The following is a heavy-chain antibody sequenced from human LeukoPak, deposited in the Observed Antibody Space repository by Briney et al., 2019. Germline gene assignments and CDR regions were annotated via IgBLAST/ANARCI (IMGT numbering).Heavy chain of an antibody. CDR3: AKGQWELPTDFDY. Sequence: GGSLRLSCAASGFTFSSYAMSWVRQAPGKGLEWVSAISGSGGSTYYADSMKGRFTVSRDNSKNTLYLQMNSLRAEDTAVYYCAKGQWELPTDFDYWGQGTLVTVSS. CDR2: ISGSGGST. D-gene: IGHD1-26*01. V-gene: IGHV3-23*01. CDR1: GFTFSSYA. J-gene: IGHJ4*02.